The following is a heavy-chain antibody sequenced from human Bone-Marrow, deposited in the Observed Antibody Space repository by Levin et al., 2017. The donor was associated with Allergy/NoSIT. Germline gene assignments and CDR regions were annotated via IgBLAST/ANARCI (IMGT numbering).Heavy chain of an antibody. V-gene: IGHV3-21*06. CDR3: ARRDYYYYGMDV. J-gene: IGHJ6*02. CDR1: GFTFRKHT. Sequence: LSLPCVASGFTFRKHTMNWVRPAPGKGLEWVSSISTESSYITYADSVSGRFTISRDNARNSMYLQMNNLRVEDTAVYYCARRDYYYYGMDVWGQGTTVTVSS. CDR2: ISTESSYI.